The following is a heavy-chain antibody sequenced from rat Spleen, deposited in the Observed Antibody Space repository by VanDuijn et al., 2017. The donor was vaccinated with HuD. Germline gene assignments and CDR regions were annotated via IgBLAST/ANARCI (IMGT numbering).Heavy chain of an antibody. J-gene: IGHJ2*01. V-gene: IGHV5-7*01. CDR3: ARPPYNNYFDY. CDR2: ISYDGSST. Sequence: EVQLVESGGGLVQPGRSMKLSCAASGFTFSDYYMAWVRQAPKKGLEWVATISYDGSSTYYRDSVKGRFTISRHNAKSTLYLQMDSLRSEDTATYYCARPPYNNYFDYWGQGVMVTVSS. CDR1: GFTFSDYY. D-gene: IGHD1-10*01.